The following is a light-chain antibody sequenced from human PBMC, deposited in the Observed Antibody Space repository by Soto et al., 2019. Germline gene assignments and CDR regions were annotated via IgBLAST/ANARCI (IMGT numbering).Light chain of an antibody. Sequence: SALTQPASVSGSPGQSITISCTGTNGDVGAYDYVSWYQQHPGKAPKLMISQVNNRPSGVSNRFSGSKFGNTASLTVSGLQAEDEADYYCCSYAGSNTWVFGGGTKVTVL. CDR2: QVN. J-gene: IGLJ3*02. CDR3: CSYAGSNTWV. V-gene: IGLV2-14*01. CDR1: NGDVGAYDY.